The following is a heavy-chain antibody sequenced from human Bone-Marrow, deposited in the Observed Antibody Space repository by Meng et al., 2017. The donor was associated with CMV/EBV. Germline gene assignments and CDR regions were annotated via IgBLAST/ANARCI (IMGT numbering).Heavy chain of an antibody. J-gene: IGHJ4*02. CDR3: ARDRSTRYFDWLLPIVDY. V-gene: IGHV1-18*01. D-gene: IGHD3-9*01. CDR1: GYTFTSYG. CDR2: ISAYNGNT. Sequence: ASAKVSCKASGYTFTSYGSSWVRQAPGQGLEWMGWISAYNGNTNYAQKLQGRVTMTTDTSTSTAYMELRSLRSDDTAVYYCARDRSTRYFDWLLPIVDYWGQGTLVTVSS.